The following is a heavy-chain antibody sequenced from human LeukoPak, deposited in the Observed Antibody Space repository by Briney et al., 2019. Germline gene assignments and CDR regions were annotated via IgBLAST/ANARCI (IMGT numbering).Heavy chain of an antibody. D-gene: IGHD4-23*01. CDR1: GFSFNTYA. V-gene: IGHV3-23*01. CDR3: AKYAPPTTVGTRFFDY. J-gene: IGHJ4*02. Sequence: PGGSLRLSCAASGFSFNTYAMTWVRLAPGKGLEWVSVIGGDGGGIQYADSVKGRFSISRDNSKNTVYLQMNSLRAEDTAVYYCAKYAPPTTVGTRFFDYWGQGTLVTVSS. CDR2: IGGDGGGI.